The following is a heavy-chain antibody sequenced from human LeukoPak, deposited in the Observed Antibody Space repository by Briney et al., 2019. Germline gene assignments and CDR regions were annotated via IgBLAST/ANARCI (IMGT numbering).Heavy chain of an antibody. CDR3: ARGFSFDY. CDR1: GFTFSSYA. J-gene: IGHJ4*02. CDR2: ISGSGGST. Sequence: GGSLRLSCAASGFTFSSYAMSWVRQAPGKGLEWVSAISGSGGSTYYADSVKGRFTISRDNAKNSLYLQMNSLRDEDTAVYYCARGFSFDYWGQGTLVTVSS. V-gene: IGHV3-23*01.